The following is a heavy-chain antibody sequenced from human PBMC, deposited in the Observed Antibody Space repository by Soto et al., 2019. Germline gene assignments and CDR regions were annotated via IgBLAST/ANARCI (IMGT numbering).Heavy chain of an antibody. CDR1: GGSFSGYY. Sequence: SETLSLTCAVYGGSFSGYYWSWIRQPPGKGLEWIGEINHYGSTNQNPSLKSRVTLSIDTSKNQFSLKLSSVTAADTAVYYCAGEACSATICYHDWGQGTTVTVAS. CDR2: INHYGST. CDR3: AGEACSATICYHD. V-gene: IGHV4-34*01. J-gene: IGHJ6*02. D-gene: IGHD2-2*01.